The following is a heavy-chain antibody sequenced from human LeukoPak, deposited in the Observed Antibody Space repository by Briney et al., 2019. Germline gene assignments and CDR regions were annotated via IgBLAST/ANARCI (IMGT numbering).Heavy chain of an antibody. V-gene: IGHV4-34*01. D-gene: IGHD3-10*01. CDR3: CRAVPPITIVRGVMRSGWFDP. CDR2: INHSGCT. J-gene: IGHJ5*02. Sequence: SETLSLTCAVYGGSSSGYYWSWIRQPPGKGLEWIGEINHSGCTNYNPPRMSRVTISVDTSKNQFSSQLSSVTAAEETQDYYCRAVPPITIVRGVMRSGWFDPWGQGTLVTVSS. CDR1: GGSSSGYY.